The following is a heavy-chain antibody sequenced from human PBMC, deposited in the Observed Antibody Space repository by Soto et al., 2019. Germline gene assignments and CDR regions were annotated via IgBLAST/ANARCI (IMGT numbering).Heavy chain of an antibody. CDR3: ARTLRGCSYGAYYYGMDV. D-gene: IGHD5-18*01. J-gene: IGHJ6*02. V-gene: IGHV5-51*01. CDR2: IYPGDSDT. Sequence: GESLKISCKGSEYNFSTYWIAWVRQMPGKGLEWMGIIYPGDSDTRYSPSFQGQVTISADKSISTAHLQWSSLKASDTAMYYCARTLRGCSYGAYYYGMDVWGQGTTVTVSS. CDR1: EYNFSTYW.